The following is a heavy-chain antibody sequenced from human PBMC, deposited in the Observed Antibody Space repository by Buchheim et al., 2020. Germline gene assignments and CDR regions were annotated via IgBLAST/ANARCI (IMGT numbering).Heavy chain of an antibody. CDR2: INPSGTTI. J-gene: IGHJ6*02. CDR1: GFTFSIFG. D-gene: IGHD7-27*01. CDR3: ARVRIWGTSNYYGMDV. V-gene: IGHV3-48*04. Sequence: EVQLVESGGGLVQPGGSLRPSCAASGFTFSIFGMNWVRQAPGKGLEWVSYINPSGTTISYADSVRGRFTMSRDTAKRSLYLQMDSLRAEDTAVYYCARVRIWGTSNYYGMDVWGQGTT.